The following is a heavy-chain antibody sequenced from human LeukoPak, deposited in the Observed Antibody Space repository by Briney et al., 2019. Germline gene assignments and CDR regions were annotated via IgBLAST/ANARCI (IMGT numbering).Heavy chain of an antibody. CDR2: MSNIGHSS. V-gene: IGHV3-23*01. CDR1: GFTFSNYA. D-gene: IGHD6-25*01. Sequence: GGSLRLSCVASGFTFSNYAMSWVRQAPGKGLEWVSGMSNIGHSSYNADSVKGRFTSTRDNSKNTLYLQMNSLRAEDTAVYYCAKDWRNGYSSDWYSEGYFPHWGQGILVTVSS. J-gene: IGHJ1*01. CDR3: AKDWRNGYSSDWYSEGYFPH.